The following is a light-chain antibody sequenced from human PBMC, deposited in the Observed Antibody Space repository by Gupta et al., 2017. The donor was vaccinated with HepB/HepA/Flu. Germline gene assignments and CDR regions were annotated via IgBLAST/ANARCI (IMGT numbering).Light chain of an antibody. CDR2: DAS. Sequence: EIVLPQSPATLSSSPGERATLSCRASQSVSSYLAWYQQKPGQAPRLLIYDASTRATGIPARFSGSGSGTDFTLTISSLEPEDFAVYYCQQRSNWPTFGGGTKVEIK. J-gene: IGKJ4*01. CDR1: QSVSSY. V-gene: IGKV3-11*01. CDR3: QQRSNWPT.